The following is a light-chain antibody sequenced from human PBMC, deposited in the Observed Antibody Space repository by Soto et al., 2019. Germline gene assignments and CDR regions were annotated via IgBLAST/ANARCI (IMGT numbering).Light chain of an antibody. CDR2: GNS. V-gene: IGLV1-40*01. CDR3: LSYDSSLSRFV. J-gene: IGLJ1*01. Sequence: QSVLTQPASESGAPGQRVTIPCTGSSCNIGAGYDVHWYQQLPGTAPRLLIYGNSNRPSGVPDRFSGSKSGTSASLAITGLQAEDEADFYCLSYDSSLSRFVFGTGPKLTVL. CDR1: SCNIGAGYD.